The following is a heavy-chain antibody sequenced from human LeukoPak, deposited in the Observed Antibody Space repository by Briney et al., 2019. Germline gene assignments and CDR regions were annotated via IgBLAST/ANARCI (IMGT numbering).Heavy chain of an antibody. V-gene: IGHV3-66*01. D-gene: IGHD5-24*01. CDR2: IYSGGST. J-gene: IGHJ4*02. CDR1: GFTVSTNY. CDR3: AKGRDGYNLEGYFDY. Sequence: GGSLRLSCAVSGFTVSTNYMSWVRQPPGKGLEWVSVIYSGGSTYYADSVKGRFSISRDNSKNTLYLQMNNLRAEDTAVYYCAKGRDGYNLEGYFDYWGQGTLVTVSS.